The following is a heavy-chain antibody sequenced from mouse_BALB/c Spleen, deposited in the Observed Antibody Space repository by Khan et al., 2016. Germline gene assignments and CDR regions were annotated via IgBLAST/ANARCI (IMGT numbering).Heavy chain of an antibody. V-gene: IGHV14-3*02. Sequence: VQLKQSGAELVKPGASVKLSCTASGFNFKDTYMHWVKQRPEQGLEWIGRIDPANGNTKYDPKFQGKATITADTSSNTAYLQLSSLTSEDTAVYYFAMITAYWGQGTLVTVSA. CDR3: AMITAY. J-gene: IGHJ3*01. CDR1: GFNFKDTY. D-gene: IGHD2-4*01. CDR2: IDPANGNT.